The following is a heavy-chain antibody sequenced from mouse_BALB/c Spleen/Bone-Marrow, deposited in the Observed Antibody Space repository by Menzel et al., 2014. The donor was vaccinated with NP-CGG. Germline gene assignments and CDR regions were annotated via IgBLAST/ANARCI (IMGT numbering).Heavy chain of an antibody. CDR2: IDPANGNT. CDR3: ATYYYGSSHGFAY. Sequence: EVQVVESGAELVKPGASVKLSCTASGFNIKDTYMHWVKQRPEQGLEWIGRIDPANGNTKYDPKFQGKATITADTSSNTAYLQLSSLTSEDTAVYYCATYYYGSSHGFAYWGQGTLVTVSA. J-gene: IGHJ3*01. V-gene: IGHV14-3*02. CDR1: GFNIKDTY. D-gene: IGHD1-1*01.